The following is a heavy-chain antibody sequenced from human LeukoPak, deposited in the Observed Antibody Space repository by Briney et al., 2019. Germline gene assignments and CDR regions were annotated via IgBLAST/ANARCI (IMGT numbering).Heavy chain of an antibody. J-gene: IGHJ3*02. CDR1: GGTFSSYA. V-gene: IGHV1-69*13. CDR3: ARASGYDFWSGYGAVDI. Sequence: SVKVSCKASGGTFSSYAISWVRQAPGQGLEWMGGIIPIFGTANYAQKFQGRVTITADESTSTAYMELSSLRSEDTAVYYCARASGYDFWSGYGAVDIWGQGTMVTVSS. CDR2: IIPIFGTA. D-gene: IGHD3-3*01.